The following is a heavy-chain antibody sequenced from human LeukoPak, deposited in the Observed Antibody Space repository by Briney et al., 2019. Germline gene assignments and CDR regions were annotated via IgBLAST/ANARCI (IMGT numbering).Heavy chain of an antibody. Sequence: SVKVSCKASGGTFSSYAISWVRQAPGQGLEWMGGIIPIFGTANYVQKFKGRVTITTDESTSTAYMELSSLRSEDTAVYYCARTMIAKYYYYYYMDVWGKGTTVTVSS. CDR3: ARTMIAKYYYYYYMDV. V-gene: IGHV1-69*05. D-gene: IGHD3-22*01. CDR1: GGTFSSYA. J-gene: IGHJ6*03. CDR2: IIPIFGTA.